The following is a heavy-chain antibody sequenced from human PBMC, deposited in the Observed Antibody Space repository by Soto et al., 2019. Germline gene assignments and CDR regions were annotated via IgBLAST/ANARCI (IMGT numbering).Heavy chain of an antibody. J-gene: IGHJ5*02. D-gene: IGHD6-19*01. CDR3: ARDQSVAVAGTRVVWFDP. V-gene: IGHV1-18*01. Sequence: EASVKVSCKASGYTFTSYGISWVRQAPGQGLEWMGWISAYNGNTNYAQKLQGRVTMTTDTSTSTAYMELRSLRSDDTAVYYCARDQSVAVAGTRVVWFDPWGQGTLVTVSS. CDR1: GYTFTSYG. CDR2: ISAYNGNT.